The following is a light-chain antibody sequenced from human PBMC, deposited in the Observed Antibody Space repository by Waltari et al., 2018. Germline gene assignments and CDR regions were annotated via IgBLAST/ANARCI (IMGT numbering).Light chain of an antibody. V-gene: IGKV3-20*01. CDR1: QSVRTND. CDR2: AAS. Sequence: EVVLTQSPGTLSLSPGESATLSCRASQSVRTNDLAWYRQKPGQAPGLLIYAASSRATGIPDRFAGSGSGTDFTLTISRLEPEDFAVYYCQQYDNSPWTFGQGTKVEIK. CDR3: QQYDNSPWT. J-gene: IGKJ1*01.